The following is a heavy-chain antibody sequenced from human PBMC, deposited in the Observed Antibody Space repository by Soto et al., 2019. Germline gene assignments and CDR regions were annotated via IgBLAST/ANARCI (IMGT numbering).Heavy chain of an antibody. CDR1: GGTFSTSA. V-gene: IGHV1-69*12. Sequence: QVQLEQSGAEVKKPGSSVKVSCKASGGTFSTSAISWVRQAPGQGLEWMGGIMPIFPTPDYAQKFQGRVTITADESTSTAYMELSGLKSDDTAVYYCARRDGYTSGWYDNWFDPWGQGTLVTVSS. J-gene: IGHJ5*02. D-gene: IGHD6-19*01. CDR2: IMPIFPTP. CDR3: ARRDGYTSGWYDNWFDP.